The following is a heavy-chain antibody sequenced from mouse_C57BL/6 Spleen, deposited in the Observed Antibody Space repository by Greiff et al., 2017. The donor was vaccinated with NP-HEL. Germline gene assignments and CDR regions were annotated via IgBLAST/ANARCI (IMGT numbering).Heavy chain of an antibody. D-gene: IGHD2-3*01. CDR1: GYTFTSYW. Sequence: VQLQQPGAELVKPGASVKLSCKASGYTFTSYWMHWVKQRPGQGLEWIGMIHPNSGSTNYNEKFKSKATLTVDKSSSTAYMQLSSLTSEDSAVYYCARSGLLRGYAMDYWGQGTSVTVSS. V-gene: IGHV1-64*01. CDR3: ARSGLLRGYAMDY. J-gene: IGHJ4*01. CDR2: IHPNSGST.